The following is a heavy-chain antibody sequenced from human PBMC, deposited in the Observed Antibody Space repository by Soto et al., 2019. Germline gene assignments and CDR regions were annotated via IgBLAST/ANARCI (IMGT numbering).Heavy chain of an antibody. D-gene: IGHD1-26*01. CDR1: GFSLSTRAVG. J-gene: IGHJ3*02. CDR2: IYWNDDK. CDR3: AHRHELGAFDI. V-gene: IGHV2-5*01. Sequence: QITLKESGPTLVKPTQTLTLTCTFSGFSLSTRAVGVGWIRQPPGKALEWLALIYWNDDKRYSPSLKNRLTITKDTAKNHGVLTRTNMDPVDTATYYCAHRHELGAFDIWGQGTKVTVSS.